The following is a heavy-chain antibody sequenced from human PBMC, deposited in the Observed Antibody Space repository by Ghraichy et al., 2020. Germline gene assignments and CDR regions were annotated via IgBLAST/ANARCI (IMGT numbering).Heavy chain of an antibody. D-gene: IGHD3-3*01. Sequence: SQTLSLTCTVSGGSICSYYWSWIRQPPGKGLEWIGYIYYSGSTNYNPSLKSRVTISVDTSKNQFSLKLSSVTAADTAVYYCARDRYTIFGVVTPDAFDIWGQGTMVTVSS. CDR3: ARDRYTIFGVVTPDAFDI. CDR1: GGSICSYY. V-gene: IGHV4-59*01. CDR2: IYYSGST. J-gene: IGHJ3*02.